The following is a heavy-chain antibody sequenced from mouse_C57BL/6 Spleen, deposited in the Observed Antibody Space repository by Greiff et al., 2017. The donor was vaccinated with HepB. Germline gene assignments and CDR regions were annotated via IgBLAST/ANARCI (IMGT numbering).Heavy chain of an antibody. D-gene: IGHD3-3*01. CDR3: ARCRDPYFDY. V-gene: IGHV1-81*01. CDR1: GYTFTSYG. CDR2: IYPRSGNT. Sequence: QVHVKQSGAELARPGASVKLSCKASGYTFTSYGISWVKQRTGQGLEWIGEIYPRSGNTYYNEKFKGKATLTADKSSSTAYMELRSLTSEDSAVYFCARCRDPYFDYWGQGTTLTVSS. J-gene: IGHJ2*01.